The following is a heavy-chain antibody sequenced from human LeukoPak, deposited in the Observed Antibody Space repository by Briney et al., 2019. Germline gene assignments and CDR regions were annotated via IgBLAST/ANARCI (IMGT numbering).Heavy chain of an antibody. CDR3: AKGGSYGKDAFDI. J-gene: IGHJ3*02. Sequence: PGGSLRLSCAASGFIFSNYWMHWVRHAPGKGLVWVSRIGDDGGDPSYADSVKGRFTISRDNAKSTLYLQMNSLRAEDTAVYYCAKGGSYGKDAFDIWGQGTMVTVSS. CDR1: GFIFSNYW. CDR2: IGDDGGDP. V-gene: IGHV3-74*01. D-gene: IGHD1-26*01.